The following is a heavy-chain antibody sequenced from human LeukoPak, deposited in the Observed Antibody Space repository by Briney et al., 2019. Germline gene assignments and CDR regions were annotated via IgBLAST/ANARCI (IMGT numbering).Heavy chain of an antibody. CDR3: ARDDIRNYYYYGMDV. J-gene: IGHJ6*02. V-gene: IGHV3-21*01. CDR2: ISSSSSYI. Sequence: GGSLRLSCAASGFTFSSYSMNWVRQAPGKGLEWVSSISSSSSYIYYADSVKGQFTISRGNAKNSLYLQMNSLRAEDTAVYYCARDDIRNYYYYGMDVWGQGTTVTVSS. CDR1: GFTFSSYS. D-gene: IGHD5-12*01.